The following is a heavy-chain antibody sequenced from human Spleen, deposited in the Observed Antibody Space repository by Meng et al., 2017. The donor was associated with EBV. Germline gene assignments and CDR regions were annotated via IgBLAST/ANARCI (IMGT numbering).Heavy chain of an antibody. V-gene: IGHV2-5*02. CDR3: ALRRKGVEAN. Sequence: QITLGGSGPTLVEPTQNLTLPRTFSGFSLNTSGLGVGWIRQPPGKALEWLALIYWDDDKRYSPSLESRLTITKDTSKNQVVLTMTNMDPVDTATYYCALRRKGVEANWGQGALVTVSS. CDR2: IYWDDDK. CDR1: GFSLNTSGLG. J-gene: IGHJ4*02. D-gene: IGHD2-15*01.